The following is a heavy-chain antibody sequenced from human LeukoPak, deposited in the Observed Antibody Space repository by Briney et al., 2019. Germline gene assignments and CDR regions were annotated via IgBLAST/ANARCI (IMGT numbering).Heavy chain of an antibody. D-gene: IGHD1-26*01. CDR3: ASGRGTYYTPFDY. Sequence: ASVKVSCKASGYTFTSYGISWVRQAPGQGLEWMGWINPNSGGTNSAQKFQGRVTMTRDTSISTAYMELSSLISDDTALYYCASGRGTYYTPFDYWGQGTLVTVSS. V-gene: IGHV1-2*02. CDR1: GYTFTSYG. J-gene: IGHJ4*02. CDR2: INPNSGGT.